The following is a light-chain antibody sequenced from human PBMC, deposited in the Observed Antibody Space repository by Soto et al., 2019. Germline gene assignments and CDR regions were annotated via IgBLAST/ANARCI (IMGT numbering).Light chain of an antibody. Sequence: SALTQPRSVSGSPGQSVTISCTGTSSDVGGYNYVSWYQQHPGKAPKLMIYDVSKRPSGVPDRFSGSKSGNTASLTISGLQAEDEADYYCCSYAGSYTLGAVVFGGGTKLTVL. V-gene: IGLV2-11*01. J-gene: IGLJ2*01. CDR2: DVS. CDR1: SSDVGGYNY. CDR3: CSYAGSYTLGAVV.